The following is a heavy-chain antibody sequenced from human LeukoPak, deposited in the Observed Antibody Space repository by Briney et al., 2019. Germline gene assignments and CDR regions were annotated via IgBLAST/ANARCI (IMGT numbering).Heavy chain of an antibody. D-gene: IGHD3-10*01. CDR1: GFXFSSYG. Sequence: GSLRLSCAASGFXFSSYGMHWVRQAPGKGLEWVAVISYDGSNKYYADSVKGRFTISRDNSKNTLYLQMNSLRAEDTAVYYCARDVEFEATGFDYWGQGTLVTVSS. J-gene: IGHJ4*02. CDR3: ARDVEFEATGFDY. CDR2: ISYDGSNK. V-gene: IGHV3-30*03.